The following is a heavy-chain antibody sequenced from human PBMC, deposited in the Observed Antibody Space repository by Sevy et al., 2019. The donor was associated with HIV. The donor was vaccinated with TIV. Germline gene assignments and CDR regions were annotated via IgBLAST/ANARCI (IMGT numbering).Heavy chain of an antibody. V-gene: IGHV3-30*02. Sequence: QLGGPLRLSCAASGFTFSRSGMHWVRQAPGKGLEWLTFIRFDGSAKYYADSVKGRFTISRDNSKNTLYFQMNSLRPEDTAVYYCMKTPLGRVSGTGYWGQGTLVTVSS. CDR2: IRFDGSAK. CDR3: MKTPLGRVSGTGY. CDR1: GFTFSRSG. D-gene: IGHD3-9*01. J-gene: IGHJ4*02.